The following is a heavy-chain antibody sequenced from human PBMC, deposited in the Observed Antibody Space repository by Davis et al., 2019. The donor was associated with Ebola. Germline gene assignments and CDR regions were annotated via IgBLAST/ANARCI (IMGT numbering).Heavy chain of an antibody. CDR1: GYTFTSYG. V-gene: IGHV1-18*01. D-gene: IGHD6-19*01. Sequence: AASVKVSCKASGYTFTSYGISWVRQAPGQGLEWMGWISAYNGNTNYAQKLQGRVTMTTDTSTSTAYMELSRLRSDDTAVYYCARDIRVRSGWQYYYYYYGMDVWGQGTTVTVSS. CDR2: ISAYNGNT. CDR3: ARDIRVRSGWQYYYYYYGMDV. J-gene: IGHJ6*02.